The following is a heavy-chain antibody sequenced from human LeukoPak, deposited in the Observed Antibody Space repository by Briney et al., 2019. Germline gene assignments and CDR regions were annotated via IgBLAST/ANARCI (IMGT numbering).Heavy chain of an antibody. J-gene: IGHJ4*02. CDR3: ATRVVTLFDY. V-gene: IGHV3-30*03. Sequence: PGRSLRLSCAASGFTFSSYGMHWVRQAPGKGLEWVAVISYDGSNKYYADSVKGRFTISRDNSKNTLYLQMNSLRAEDTAVYYCATRVVTLFDYWDQGTLVTVSS. D-gene: IGHD4-23*01. CDR2: ISYDGSNK. CDR1: GFTFSSYG.